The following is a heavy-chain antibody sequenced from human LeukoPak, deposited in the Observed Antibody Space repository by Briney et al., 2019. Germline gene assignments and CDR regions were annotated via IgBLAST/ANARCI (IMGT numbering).Heavy chain of an antibody. CDR1: GFTFSTYW. D-gene: IGHD3-9*01. CDR2: INRDGSST. V-gene: IGHV3-74*01. CDR3: ARDSTGYPDY. Sequence: GGSLRLSCAASGFTFSTYWMHWVRQAPGKGLVWVSRINRDGSSTSYADSVKGRFTISRDNAKNTLYLQMNSLRAEDTAVYYGARDSTGYPDYWGQGTLVTVSS. J-gene: IGHJ4*02.